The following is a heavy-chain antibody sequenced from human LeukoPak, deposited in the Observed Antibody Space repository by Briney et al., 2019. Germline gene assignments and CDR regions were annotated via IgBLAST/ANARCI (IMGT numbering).Heavy chain of an antibody. CDR2: IYTSGST. V-gene: IGHV4-4*07. CDR3: ARDSTPPGRYYENWFDP. J-gene: IGHJ5*02. CDR1: GGSISSYY. D-gene: IGHD3-10*01. Sequence: SETLSLTCTVSGGSISSYYGSWIRQPAGKGLEWIGRIYTSGSTNYNPSLKSRVTMSVDTSKNQFSLKLSSVTAADTAVYYCARDSTPPGRYYENWFDPWGQGTLVTVSS.